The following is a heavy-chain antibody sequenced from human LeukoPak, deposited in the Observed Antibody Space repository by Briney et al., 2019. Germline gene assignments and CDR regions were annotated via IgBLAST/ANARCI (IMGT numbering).Heavy chain of an antibody. J-gene: IGHJ4*02. V-gene: IGHV4-59*01. CDR2: IYYSGST. Sequence: SETLSLTCTVSGGSISSYYWSWIRQPPGKGLEWLGYIYYSGSTNYNPSLKSRVTISVDTSKYHSSLKLSSVTAADTAVYYCARDTFWSGYFDYWGQGTLVTVSS. D-gene: IGHD3-3*01. CDR3: ARDTFWSGYFDY. CDR1: GGSISSYY.